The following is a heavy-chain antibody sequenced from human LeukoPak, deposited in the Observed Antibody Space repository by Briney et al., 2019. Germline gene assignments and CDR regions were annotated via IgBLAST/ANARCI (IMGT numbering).Heavy chain of an antibody. D-gene: IGHD3-3*01. CDR1: GGSISSYY. CDR2: IYTSGST. J-gene: IGHJ6*03. Sequence: SETLSLTCTVSGGSISSYYWSWIRQPPGRGLEWIGYIYTSGSTNYNPSLKSRVTISVDTSKNQFSLKLSSVTAADTAVYYCARASYYDPPRAYYYYMDVWGKGTTVTVSS. CDR3: ARASYYDPPRAYYYYMDV. V-gene: IGHV4-4*09.